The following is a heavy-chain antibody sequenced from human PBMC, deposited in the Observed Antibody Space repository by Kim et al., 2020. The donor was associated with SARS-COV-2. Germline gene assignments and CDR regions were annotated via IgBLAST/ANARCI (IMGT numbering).Heavy chain of an antibody. D-gene: IGHD1-26*01. J-gene: IGHJ4*02. CDR2: T. V-gene: IGHV3-53*01. CDR3: ARWDGRSYDY. Sequence: TYYAESVRGRFTISRDKSKTTLYRQMNRLRAEDTAVYYCARWDGRSYDYWGQGTLVTVSS.